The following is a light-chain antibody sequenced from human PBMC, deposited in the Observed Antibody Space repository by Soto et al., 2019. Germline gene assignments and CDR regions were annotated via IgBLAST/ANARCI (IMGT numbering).Light chain of an antibody. CDR1: QSISDW. J-gene: IGKJ1*01. CDR2: KAS. V-gene: IGKV1-5*03. CDR3: QQYNSYSWT. Sequence: DIQMTQSPSTLSASVGDRVTITFRASQSISDWLAWYQQQPGKAPNLLIYKASSLESGVPSRFSGSGSGTEFTLTISSLQPDDFATYYCQQYNSYSWTFGQGTKV.